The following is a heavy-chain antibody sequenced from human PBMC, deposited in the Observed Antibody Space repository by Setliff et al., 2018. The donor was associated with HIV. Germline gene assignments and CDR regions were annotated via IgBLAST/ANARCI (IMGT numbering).Heavy chain of an antibody. V-gene: IGHV3-23*01. CDR3: AKDEFAGYGDYPQKPATLDAFDI. J-gene: IGHJ3*02. D-gene: IGHD4-17*01. CDR1: GFTFSTYA. Sequence: GESLKISCASSGFTFSTYAMSWVRQAPGKGLEWVSSISGSGGSTYYADAVKGRFTISRDNSKNTLYLQMNSLRAKDTAVYYCAKDEFAGYGDYPQKPATLDAFDIWGQGTMVTVSS. CDR2: ISGSGGST.